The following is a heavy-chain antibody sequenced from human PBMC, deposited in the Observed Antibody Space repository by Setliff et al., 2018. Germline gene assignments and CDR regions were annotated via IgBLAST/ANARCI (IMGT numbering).Heavy chain of an antibody. J-gene: IGHJ4*02. Sequence: PSETLSLTCTVSGDSIINYYWSWIRQPPGKGLEWIGDIYSSGNTNYNPSLKSRVTISVDTSKNQFSLNLTSVTAADTAVYYCAREGFYCTNGVCYRPFDYWGQGTLVTVSS. D-gene: IGHD2-8*01. V-gene: IGHV4-4*08. CDR1: GDSIINYY. CDR3: AREGFYCTNGVCYRPFDY. CDR2: IYSSGNT.